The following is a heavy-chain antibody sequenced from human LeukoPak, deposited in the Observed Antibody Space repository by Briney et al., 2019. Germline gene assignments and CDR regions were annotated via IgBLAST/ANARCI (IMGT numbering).Heavy chain of an antibody. D-gene: IGHD6-19*01. CDR2: INHSGST. CDR3: ARRGSGWVLSVDY. CDR1: GGSFSGYY. Sequence: SETLSLTCAVYGGSFSGYYWSWIRQPPGKGLEWIGEINHSGSTNYNPSLKSRVTISVDTSKNQFSLMLSSVTAADTAVYYCARRGSGWVLSVDYWGQGTLVTVSS. V-gene: IGHV4-34*01. J-gene: IGHJ4*02.